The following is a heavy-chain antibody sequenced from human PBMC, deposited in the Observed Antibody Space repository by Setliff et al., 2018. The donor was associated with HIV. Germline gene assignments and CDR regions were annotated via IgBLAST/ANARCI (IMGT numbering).Heavy chain of an antibody. CDR1: GGSISSYY. CDR2: IYIGST. D-gene: IGHD6-13*01. Sequence: ETLSLTCTVSGGSISSYYWSWIRQPPGKGLEWIGHIYIGSTNYNPSLKSRVTISADTSKNQFSLKLSSVTAADTAVYYCARTYSSSWYSSHLWVDHWGQGTLVTVSS. CDR3: ARTYSSSWYSSHLWVDH. V-gene: IGHV4-4*08. J-gene: IGHJ4*02.